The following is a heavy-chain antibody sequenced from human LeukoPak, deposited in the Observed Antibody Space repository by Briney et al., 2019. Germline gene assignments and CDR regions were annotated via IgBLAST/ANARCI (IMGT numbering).Heavy chain of an antibody. CDR2: ISSSSSTI. Sequence: ETLSLTCTVSGGSISSSSYYWGWIRQPPGKGLEWVSYISSSSSTIYYADSVKGRFTISRDNAENSLYLQMNSLRAEDTAVYYCARGSTYYDSSGQVPFDYWGQGTLVTVSS. CDR3: ARGSTYYDSSGQVPFDY. CDR1: GGSISSSS. V-gene: IGHV3-48*01. D-gene: IGHD3-22*01. J-gene: IGHJ4*02.